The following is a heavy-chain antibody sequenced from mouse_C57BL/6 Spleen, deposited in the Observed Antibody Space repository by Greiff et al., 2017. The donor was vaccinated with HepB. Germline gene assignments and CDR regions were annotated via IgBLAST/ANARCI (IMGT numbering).Heavy chain of an antibody. CDR2: ISSGSSTI. D-gene: IGHD1-1*01. V-gene: IGHV5-17*01. CDR1: GFTFSDYG. J-gene: IGHJ1*03. Sequence: EVKLVESGGGLVKPGGSLKLSCAASGFTFSDYGMHWVRQAPEKGLEWVAYISSGSSTIDYADTVKGRFTISRDNAKNTLFLQMTSLRSEDTAMYYCARSPTVVAHWYFDVWGTGTTVTVSS. CDR3: ARSPTVVAHWYFDV.